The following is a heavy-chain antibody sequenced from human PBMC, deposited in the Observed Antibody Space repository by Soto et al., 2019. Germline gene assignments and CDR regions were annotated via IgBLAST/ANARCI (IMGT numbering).Heavy chain of an antibody. CDR3: AKAHRGSWTHFEY. CDR2: ISYDGGDK. Sequence: QVHLVESGGGVVQPGRSLRLSCAASGFTFNTYGMHWVRQAPGKGLEWVAVISYDGGDKYYADSVKGRFTISRDNSRNTLYVQMNSLRPEDTAVFSCAKAHRGSWTHFEYCGQGTLVTVSS. V-gene: IGHV3-30*18. J-gene: IGHJ4*02. D-gene: IGHD3-10*01. CDR1: GFTFNTYG.